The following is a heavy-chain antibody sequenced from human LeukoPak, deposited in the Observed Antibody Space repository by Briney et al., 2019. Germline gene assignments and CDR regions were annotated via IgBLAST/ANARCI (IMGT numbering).Heavy chain of an antibody. V-gene: IGHV4-59*08. CDR2: TYHNGNT. Sequence: SETLSLTCIVSGDSISSNYWSWIRQPPGKGLEWIGYTYHNGNTNYTPSLKSRVTISVDTSKNHVSLRLSSVTAADTAVYYCARRSGGASSYTYISFDLWGQGTMVTVSS. CDR3: ARRSGGASSYTYISFDL. J-gene: IGHJ3*01. CDR1: GDSISSNY. D-gene: IGHD5-12*01.